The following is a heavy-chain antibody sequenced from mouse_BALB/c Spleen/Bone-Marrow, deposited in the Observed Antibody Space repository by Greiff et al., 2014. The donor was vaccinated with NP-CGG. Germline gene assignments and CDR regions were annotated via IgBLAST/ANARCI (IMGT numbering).Heavy chain of an antibody. CDR1: GFTFSDYY. V-gene: IGHV5-12*02. J-gene: IGHJ3*01. Sequence: EVQLQQSGGGLVQPGGSLKLSCATSGFTFSDYYMYWVRQTPEKRLEWVAYISNGGGSTYYPDTVKGRFTISRDNAKNTLYLQMSRLKSEDTAMYYCARPAHYYGYGAYWGQGTLVTVSA. D-gene: IGHD1-2*01. CDR3: ARPAHYYGYGAY. CDR2: ISNGGGST.